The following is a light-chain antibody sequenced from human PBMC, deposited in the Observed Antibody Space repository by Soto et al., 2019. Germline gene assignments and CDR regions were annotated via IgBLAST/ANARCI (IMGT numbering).Light chain of an antibody. CDR1: INDVGTYNL. V-gene: IGLV2-23*02. Sequence: QSVLTQPASVSGSPGQSITISCTGTINDVGTYNLVSWFRQHPGKAPKLMIYEVTERPSGVSNRFSGSKSGNAASLTISGLQAEDEADYHCCSYAGGGTYVFGTGTKVTVL. J-gene: IGLJ1*01. CDR3: CSYAGGGTYV. CDR2: EVT.